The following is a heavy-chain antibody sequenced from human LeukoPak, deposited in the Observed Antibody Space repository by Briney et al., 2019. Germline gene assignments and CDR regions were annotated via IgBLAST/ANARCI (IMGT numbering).Heavy chain of an antibody. CDR1: GFTFSSYW. D-gene: IGHD5-12*01. Sequence: GGSLRLSCAASGFTFSSYWMSWDRQAPGKGLEGVANIKQDGSEKDYVDSVKGRYTISRHNAKNSLYLQMNSLRAEDTAVYYCAREGERWLRFYDYWGQGTLVTVSS. J-gene: IGHJ4*02. V-gene: IGHV3-7*01. CDR2: IKQDGSEK. CDR3: AREGERWLRFYDY.